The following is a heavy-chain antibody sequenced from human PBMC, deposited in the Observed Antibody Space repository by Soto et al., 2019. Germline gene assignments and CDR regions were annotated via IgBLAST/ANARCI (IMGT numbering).Heavy chain of an antibody. Sequence: SETLSLTCTVSGGSISSSSYYWGWIRQPPGKGLEWIGSIYYSGSTYYNPSLKSRVTISVDTSKNQFSLKLSSVTAADTAVYYCARRITMIVVVRRGGDYFDYWGQGTLVTVSS. J-gene: IGHJ4*02. CDR3: ARRITMIVVVRRGGDYFDY. V-gene: IGHV4-39*01. CDR1: GGSISSSSYY. D-gene: IGHD3-22*01. CDR2: IYYSGST.